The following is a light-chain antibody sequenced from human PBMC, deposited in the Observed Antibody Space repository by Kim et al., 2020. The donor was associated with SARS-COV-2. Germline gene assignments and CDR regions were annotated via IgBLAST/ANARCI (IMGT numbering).Light chain of an antibody. CDR3: GTWDSSLSAYV. CDR1: SSNIGNNY. Sequence: GQKVTISCSGSSSNIGNNYVAWYQQLPGTAPTLLIYDNNTRPSGIPDRFSGSKSGTSATLGITGLQTGDEADYYCGTWDSSLSAYVFGTGTKVTVL. J-gene: IGLJ1*01. V-gene: IGLV1-51*01. CDR2: DNN.